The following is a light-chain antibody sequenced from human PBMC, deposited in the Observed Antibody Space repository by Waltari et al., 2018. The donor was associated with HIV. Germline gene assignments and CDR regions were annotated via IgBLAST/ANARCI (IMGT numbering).Light chain of an antibody. CDR2: DNN. J-gene: IGLJ2*01. CDR3: AAWDDSLDGL. CDR1: RSNIGSNP. V-gene: IGLV1-44*01. Sequence: QSVLTQPPSASGTPGQRVTISCSGRRSNIGSNPVSWYQQLPGTAPKLLISDNNQRPSGVPDRFSGSKSATSASLAISGLQSEDEGDYYCAAWDDSLDGLFGGGTKLTV.